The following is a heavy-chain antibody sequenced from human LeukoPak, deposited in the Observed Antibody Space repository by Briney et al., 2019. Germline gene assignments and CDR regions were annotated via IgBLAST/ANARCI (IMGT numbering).Heavy chain of an antibody. D-gene: IGHD3-16*01. J-gene: IGHJ6*02. CDR3: ARGGGLDV. CDR2: IKQDGSEK. Sequence: GGSLRLSCAASGFIFSSYWMSWVRQAPGKGLEWVANIKQDGSEKYYVDSVKGRFTISRDNAKNSLYLQMSNLRAEDTAVYFCARGGGLDVWGQGATVTVSS. V-gene: IGHV3-7*03. CDR1: GFIFSSYW.